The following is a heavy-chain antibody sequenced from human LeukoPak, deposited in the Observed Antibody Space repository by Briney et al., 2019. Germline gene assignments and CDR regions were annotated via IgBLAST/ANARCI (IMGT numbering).Heavy chain of an antibody. CDR3: ASHRISGSYLSGAFDI. V-gene: IGHV1-8*01. CDR2: MNPNSGNT. D-gene: IGHD1-26*01. CDR1: GYTFTSYD. Sequence: ASVKVSCKASGYTFTSYDINWVRQATGQGLEWMGWMNPNSGNTGYAQKFQGRVIMTRNTSISTAYMELSSLRSEDTAVYYCASHRISGSYLSGAFDIWGQGTMVTVSS. J-gene: IGHJ3*02.